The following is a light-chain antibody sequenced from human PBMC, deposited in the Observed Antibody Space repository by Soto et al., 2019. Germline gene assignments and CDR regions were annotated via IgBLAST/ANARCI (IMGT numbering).Light chain of an antibody. J-gene: IGLJ3*02. Sequence: QSVLTQSPSVSAAPGQPVSISCSGTSSNIENNYVSWYQVLPKTAPKLLIYDNLKRPSGIPDRFSGSKSGTSATLVITGLQTGDEDDYYCGTWESSRNWVFGGGTKLTVL. V-gene: IGLV1-51*01. CDR3: GTWESSRNWV. CDR2: DNL. CDR1: SSNIENNY.